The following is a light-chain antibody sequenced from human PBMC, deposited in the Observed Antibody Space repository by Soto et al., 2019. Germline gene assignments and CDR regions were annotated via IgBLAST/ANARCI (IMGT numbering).Light chain of an antibody. J-gene: IGKJ5*01. V-gene: IGKV3-11*01. CDR2: DAS. CDR1: QSVSNY. CDR3: QPRSNWPSIT. Sequence: EIVLTQPPATLSLSPDERATLSRRASQSVSNYLAWYQQKPGQAPRLLISDASNRATGIPVRFSGSGSGTDFTLTISSLEAEDSAVYYCQPRSNWPSITFGQGTRLEIK.